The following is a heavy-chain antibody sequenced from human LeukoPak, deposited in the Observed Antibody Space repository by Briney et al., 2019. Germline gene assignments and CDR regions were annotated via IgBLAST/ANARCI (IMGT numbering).Heavy chain of an antibody. CDR1: GGSFSGYY. J-gene: IGHJ6*03. V-gene: IGHV4-34*01. CDR2: INHSGST. D-gene: IGHD3-3*01. Sequence: PSETLSLTCAVYGGSFSGYYWSWIRQPPGKGLEWIGEINHSGSTNYNPSLKSRVTISVDTSKNQFSLKLSSVTAADTAVYYCARGYDFWSGYYSLSHYYYYMDVWGKGTTVTVSS. CDR3: ARGYDFWSGYYSLSHYYYYMDV.